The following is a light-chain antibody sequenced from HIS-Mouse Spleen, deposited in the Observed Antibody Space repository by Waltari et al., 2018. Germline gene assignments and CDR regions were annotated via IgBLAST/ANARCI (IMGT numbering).Light chain of an antibody. Sequence: SYELTQPPSVSVSPGQTARITCPGDALPKKYAYWYQQKSGQATVLVIYKDSKRPSGIPERFSGSSSGTMATLTISGAQVEDEADYYCYSTDSSGNHRVFGGGTKLTVL. CDR1: ALPKKY. CDR2: KDS. J-gene: IGLJ2*01. V-gene: IGLV3-10*01. CDR3: YSTDSSGNHRV.